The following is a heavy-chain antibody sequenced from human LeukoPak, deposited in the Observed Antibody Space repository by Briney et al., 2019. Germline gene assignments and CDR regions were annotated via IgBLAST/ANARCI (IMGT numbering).Heavy chain of an antibody. CDR2: IIDSGDIT. V-gene: IGHV3-23*01. J-gene: IGHJ6*03. Sequence: GGSLRLSCEASGFTFSSYAMSWVRQAPGKGLEWVSGIIDSGDITYYANSVKGRFTISRDNSKNTLYLQMNSLRAEDTAVYYCARGMEPLNLYYMDVWGKGTTVTVSS. D-gene: IGHD1-26*01. CDR3: ARGMEPLNLYYMDV. CDR1: GFTFSSYA.